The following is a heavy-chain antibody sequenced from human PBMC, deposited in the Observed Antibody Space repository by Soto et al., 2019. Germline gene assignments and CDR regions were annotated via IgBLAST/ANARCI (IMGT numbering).Heavy chain of an antibody. CDR1: GGSISSYY. CDR2: IYYSGST. Sequence: SETLSLTCTVSGGSISSYYWSWIRQPPGKGLEWIGYIYYSGSTNYNPSLKSRVTISVDTSKNQFSLKLSSVTAADTAVYYCARDRGIAARPGFYYYYYGMDVWGQGTTVTVSS. V-gene: IGHV4-59*01. CDR3: ARDRGIAARPGFYYYYYGMDV. J-gene: IGHJ6*02. D-gene: IGHD6-6*01.